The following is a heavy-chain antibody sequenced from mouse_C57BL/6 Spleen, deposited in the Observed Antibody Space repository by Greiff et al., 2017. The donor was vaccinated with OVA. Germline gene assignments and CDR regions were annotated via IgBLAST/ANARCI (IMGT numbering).Heavy chain of an antibody. J-gene: IGHJ1*03. CDR1: GYTFTSYW. CDR2: IDPSDSYT. V-gene: IGHV1-69*01. D-gene: IGHD1-1*01. CDR3: ARSRSTVVAPWYFDV. Sequence: QVQLQQPGAELLMPGASVKLSCKASGYTFTSYWMHWVKQRPGQGLEWIGEIDPSDSYTNYNQKFKGKSTLTVDKYSSTAYMQLSSLTSEDSAVYYCARSRSTVVAPWYFDVWGTGTTVTVSS.